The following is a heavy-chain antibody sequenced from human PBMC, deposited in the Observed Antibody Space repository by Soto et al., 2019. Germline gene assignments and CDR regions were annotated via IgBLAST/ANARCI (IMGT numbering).Heavy chain of an antibody. V-gene: IGHV3-30*18. Sequence: QVQLVESGGGVVQPGRSLRLSCAASGFTFSSYGMHWVRQAPGKGLEWVAVISYDGSNKYYADSVKGRFTISRDNSKNTLYLQMNSLRAEDTAVYYWAKDWAGGELRPYYGMDVWGQGTTVTVSS. CDR2: ISYDGSNK. J-gene: IGHJ6*02. CDR3: AKDWAGGELRPYYGMDV. D-gene: IGHD1-26*01. CDR1: GFTFSSYG.